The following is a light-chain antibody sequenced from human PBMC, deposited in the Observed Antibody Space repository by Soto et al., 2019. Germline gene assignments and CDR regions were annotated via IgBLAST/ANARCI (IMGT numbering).Light chain of an antibody. CDR1: QSVSSN. CDR3: QQYNNWPLT. CDR2: DAS. V-gene: IGKV3-15*01. J-gene: IGKJ4*01. Sequence: EIVMTQSPATLSVSPGARATLSCRASQSVSSNLAWYQQKPGQAPRLLIYDASTRATGIPAGFSGSGSGTEFTLTISSLQSEDFAVYYCQQYNNWPLTFGGGTKVEIK.